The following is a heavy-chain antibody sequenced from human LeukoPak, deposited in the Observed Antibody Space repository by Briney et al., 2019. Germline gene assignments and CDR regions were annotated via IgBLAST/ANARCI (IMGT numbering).Heavy chain of an antibody. CDR2: IGAFNGNT. CDR1: GYSFDRYG. V-gene: IGHV1-18*01. J-gene: IGHJ3*02. CDR3: ARDFLSYDGSENHFEDTFDI. Sequence: ASVKVSCKASGYSFDRYGISRVPQAPGQGLEWLGWIGAFNGNTNYAQTLQGRVTMTADTSTTTAYMELRSLSSDDTAVYYCARDFLSYDGSENHFEDTFDIWGQGTMVTVSS. D-gene: IGHD3-22*01.